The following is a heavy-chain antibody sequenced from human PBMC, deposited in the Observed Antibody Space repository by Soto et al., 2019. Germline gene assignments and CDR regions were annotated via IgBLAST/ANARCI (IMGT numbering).Heavy chain of an antibody. Sequence: PGGSLRLSCAACGFAFNSYAMHWVRQAPGKGLEWVAVISYDGRNKNYTDSVRGRFTISRDNSKNTLYLQMNSLRAGDTAVYYCARVKGDYCDSWDFDYQYPHDFWGRGTSVTGSS. D-gene: IGHD4-17*01. CDR3: ARVKGDYCDSWDFDYQYPHDF. V-gene: IGHV3-30*04. J-gene: IGHJ6*02. CDR1: GFAFNSYA. CDR2: ISYDGRNK.